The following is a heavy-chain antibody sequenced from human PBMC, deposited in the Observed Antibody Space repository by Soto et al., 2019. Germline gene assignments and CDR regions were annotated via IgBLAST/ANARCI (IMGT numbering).Heavy chain of an antibody. J-gene: IGHJ6*02. CDR2: ISYDGSNK. CDR1: GFTFSSYA. D-gene: IGHD2-2*01. Sequence: GGSLRLSCAASGFTFSSYAMHRVRQAPGKGLEWVAVISYDGSNKYYADSVKGRFTISRDNSKNTLYLQMNSLRAEDTAVYYCARGQQICRSTSCYGPYYYYGMDVWGQGTTVTVSS. CDR3: ARGQQICRSTSCYGPYYYYGMDV. V-gene: IGHV3-30-3*01.